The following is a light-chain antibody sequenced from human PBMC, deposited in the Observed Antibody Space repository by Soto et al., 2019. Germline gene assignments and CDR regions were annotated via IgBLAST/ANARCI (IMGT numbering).Light chain of an antibody. J-gene: IGKJ1*01. CDR3: HQYNNWLWT. CDR2: GAS. CDR1: QSVDSN. V-gene: IGKV3-15*01. Sequence: EIVMTQSPGTLSVSPGERVTLSCRASQSVDSNLAWYSQRPGQAPRLLIYGASTRATGIPARFSGSGSGTEFTLTISGLQYEDFAVYFCHQYNNWLWTFGQGTRVEIK.